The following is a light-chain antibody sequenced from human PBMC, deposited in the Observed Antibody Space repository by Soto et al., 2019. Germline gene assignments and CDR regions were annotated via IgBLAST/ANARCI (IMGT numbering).Light chain of an antibody. V-gene: IGKV3D-15*01. CDR1: QSVNIY. CDR3: QQYDDWLRLT. CDR2: GAS. J-gene: IGKJ4*01. Sequence: ERLKPQAPAALSVSPGERHNLSGRASQSVNIYLAWYQQKPGQAPRLLIFGASSRATGIPARFSGSGSGTEFNLTISSLQSEDFAVYFCQQYDDWLRLTFGGGTKVDIK.